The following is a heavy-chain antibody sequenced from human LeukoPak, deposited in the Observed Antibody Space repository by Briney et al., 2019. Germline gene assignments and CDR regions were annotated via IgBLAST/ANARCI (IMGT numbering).Heavy chain of an antibody. V-gene: IGHV4-34*01. CDR3: ARSALLRAFDI. CDR1: GGSFSGYY. J-gene: IGHJ3*02. Sequence: SETLSLTCAVYGGSFSGYYWSWIRQPPGKGLEWIGEINHSGSTNYNPSLKSRVTISEDTSKNQFSLKLSSVTAADTAVYYCARSALLRAFDIWGQGTMVTVSS. CDR2: INHSGST.